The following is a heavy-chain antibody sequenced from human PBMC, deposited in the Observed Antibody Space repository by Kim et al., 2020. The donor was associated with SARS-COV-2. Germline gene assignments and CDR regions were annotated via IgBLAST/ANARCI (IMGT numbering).Heavy chain of an antibody. J-gene: IGHJ4*03. D-gene: IGHD1-26*01. V-gene: IGHV3-74*01. CDR2: IKGDGSAT. CDR1: GFTFSSYW. Sequence: GGSLRLSCAASGFTFSSYWMHWVRQAPGKGLEWVSRIKGDGSATYYADSVKGRFTISRDNAKNILYLQMNSLRAEDTAVYYCVRDDGAGWRQGTPVSVSS. CDR3: VRDDGAG.